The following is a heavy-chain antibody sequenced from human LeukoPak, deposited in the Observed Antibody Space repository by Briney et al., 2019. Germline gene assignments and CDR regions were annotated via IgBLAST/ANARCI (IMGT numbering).Heavy chain of an antibody. D-gene: IGHD5-24*01. V-gene: IGHV1-69*13. CDR2: IIPIFGTA. Sequence: GASVKVSCKASGGTFSSYAISWVRQAPGQGLEWMGGIIPIFGTANYAQKFQGRVTITADESTSTAYMELSSLRSEDAAVYYCARGGEWLQIDYWGQGTLVTVSS. J-gene: IGHJ4*02. CDR1: GGTFSSYA. CDR3: ARGGEWLQIDY.